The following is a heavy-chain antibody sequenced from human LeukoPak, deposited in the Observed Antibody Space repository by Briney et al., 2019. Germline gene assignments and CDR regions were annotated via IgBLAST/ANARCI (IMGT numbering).Heavy chain of an antibody. Sequence: PSETLSLTCTVSGGSISSYFWSWIRQPPGKGLEWIGYIYYSGSTNYNPSLKSRVTMPVDTSKNQFSLELSSVTAADTAVYYCARIDRAVAGTIDYWGQGTLVTVSS. CDR1: GGSISSYF. J-gene: IGHJ4*02. CDR2: IYYSGST. CDR3: ARIDRAVAGTIDY. D-gene: IGHD6-19*01. V-gene: IGHV4-59*08.